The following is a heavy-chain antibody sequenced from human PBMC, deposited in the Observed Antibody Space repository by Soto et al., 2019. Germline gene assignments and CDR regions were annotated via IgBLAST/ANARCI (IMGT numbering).Heavy chain of an antibody. V-gene: IGHV1-69*01. CDR3: ASRMVRGGRNARHYGMYV. D-gene: IGHD3-10*01. Sequence: QVQLVQSGAEVKKPGSSVKVSCKASGGTFSSYAISWVRQAPGQGLEWMGGIIPIFGTANYAQKFQGRVTITSDDSTSTAYMDLSSLRSKDTAVYYCASRMVRGGRNARHYGMYVWGQGTTVPVSS. CDR1: GGTFSSYA. J-gene: IGHJ6*02. CDR2: IIPIFGTA.